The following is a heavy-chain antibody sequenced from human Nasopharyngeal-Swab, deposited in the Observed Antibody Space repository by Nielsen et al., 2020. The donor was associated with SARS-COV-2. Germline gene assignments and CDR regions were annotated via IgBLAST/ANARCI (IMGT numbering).Heavy chain of an antibody. CDR2: IKQDGSEK. V-gene: IGHV3-7*01. CDR3: ARDMVRFPGRYYGMDV. D-gene: IGHD3-3*01. Sequence: ETLSLTCAASGFTFSSYWMSWVRQAPGKGLEWVANIKQDGSEKYYVDSVKGRFTISRDNAKNSLYLQMNSLRAEDTAVYYCARDMVRFPGRYYGMDVWGQGTTVTVSS. J-gene: IGHJ6*02. CDR1: GFTFSSYW.